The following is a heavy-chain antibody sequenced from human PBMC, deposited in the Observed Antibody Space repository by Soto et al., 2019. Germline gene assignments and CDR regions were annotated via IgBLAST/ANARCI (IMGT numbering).Heavy chain of an antibody. CDR3: ANGNVATVAGVHLMDD. CDR2: IWHDGSQK. Sequence: GGSLRLSCAASGLTFSYYAMHWVRQAPGKGLEWVAVIWHDGSQKYYVDSVKGRFTISRDYSKNTLYLQMNSLRAEDTAVYYCANGNVATVAGVHLMDDWGHGTLVTVSS. D-gene: IGHD6-19*01. V-gene: IGHV3-33*06. J-gene: IGHJ4*01. CDR1: GLTFSYYA.